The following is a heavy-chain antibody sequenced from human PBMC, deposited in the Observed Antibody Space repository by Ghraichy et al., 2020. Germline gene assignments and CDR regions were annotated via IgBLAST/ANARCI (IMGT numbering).Heavy chain of an antibody. V-gene: IGHV3-7*03. CDR3: VRFRPFDY. CDR2: IKEDGSEK. D-gene: IGHD3-10*01. Sequence: GGSLRLSCAASGFTFSTYWMSWVRQVPGKGLEWVANIKEDGSEKYYMDSVKGRFTISRDNAKNSLYLQMNSLRAEDTAVYYCVRFRPFDYWGQGTLVTVSS. CDR1: GFTFSTYW. J-gene: IGHJ4*02.